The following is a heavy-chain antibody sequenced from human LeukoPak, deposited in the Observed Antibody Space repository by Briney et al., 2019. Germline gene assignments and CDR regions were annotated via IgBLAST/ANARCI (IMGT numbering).Heavy chain of an antibody. V-gene: IGHV6-1*01. J-gene: IGHJ3*02. CDR2: TYYRSKWYN. D-gene: IGHD1-26*01. Sequence: SQTLSLTCAISGDSVSSNSAAWNWIRQSPSRGLEWLGRTYYRSKWYNDYAVSAKSRITINPDTSKNQFSLQLNSVTPEDTAVYYCAREPEVGATTAYDAFDIWGQGTMVTVSS. CDR1: GDSVSSNSAA. CDR3: AREPEVGATTAYDAFDI.